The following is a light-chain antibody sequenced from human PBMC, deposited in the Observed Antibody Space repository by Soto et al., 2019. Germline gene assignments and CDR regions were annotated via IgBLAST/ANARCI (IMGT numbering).Light chain of an antibody. Sequence: EIVLTQSPGTLSLSPGERATLSCRASQSVSSSYLDWYQQKPGQAPRLLIYGASSRATGIPDTFSGSGSGTDFTLTISRLEPEDFAVYYCQHYGSSPLTFGQGTKVEIK. V-gene: IGKV3-20*01. CDR1: QSVSSSY. CDR3: QHYGSSPLT. J-gene: IGKJ1*01. CDR2: GAS.